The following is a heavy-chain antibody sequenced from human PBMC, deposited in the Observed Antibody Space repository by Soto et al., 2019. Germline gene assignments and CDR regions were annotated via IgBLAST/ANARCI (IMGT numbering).Heavy chain of an antibody. J-gene: IGHJ4*02. CDR3: ARGRFGPFDY. CDR2: IYYSGST. CDR1: GGSISSGGYY. V-gene: IGHV4-31*01. D-gene: IGHD3-10*01. Sequence: QVQLQESGPGLVKPSQTLSLTCTVSGGSISSGGYYWSWIRQHPGKGLEWIGYIYYSGSTYYNPSLKXXVXIXXDTTKNQFSLKLSSVTAADTAVYYCARGRFGPFDYWGQGTLVTVSS.